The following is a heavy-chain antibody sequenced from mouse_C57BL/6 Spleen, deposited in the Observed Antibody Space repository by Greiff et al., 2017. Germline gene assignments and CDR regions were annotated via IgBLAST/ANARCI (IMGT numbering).Heavy chain of an antibody. V-gene: IGHV1-72*01. D-gene: IGHD2-5*01. CDR3: ASDSNYYFDY. CDR2: IDPNSGGT. J-gene: IGHJ2*01. Sequence: QVQLKQPGAELVKPGASVKLSCKASGYTFTSYWMHWVKQRPGRGLEWIGRIDPNSGGTKYNEKFKSKATLTVDKPSSPAYMQLSSLTSEDSAVYYCASDSNYYFDYWGQGTTLTVSS. CDR1: GYTFTSYW.